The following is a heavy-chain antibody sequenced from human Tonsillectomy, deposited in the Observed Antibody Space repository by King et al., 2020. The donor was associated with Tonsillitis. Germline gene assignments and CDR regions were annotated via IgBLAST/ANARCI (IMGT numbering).Heavy chain of an antibody. D-gene: IGHD1-26*01. J-gene: IGHJ4*02. CDR1: GFTFDNYA. CDR3: AKDKEAGGTSPLDF. CDR2: ISWNSGST. V-gene: IGHV3-9*01. Sequence: VQLVESGGGLVQPGKSLRLSCAASGFTFDNYAMHWVRQAPGKGLEWVSGISWNSGSTDYADSVKGRFTISRDNAKNSLYLQLNSLRTEDTALYYCAKDKEAGGTSPLDFWGQRTPVTVSS.